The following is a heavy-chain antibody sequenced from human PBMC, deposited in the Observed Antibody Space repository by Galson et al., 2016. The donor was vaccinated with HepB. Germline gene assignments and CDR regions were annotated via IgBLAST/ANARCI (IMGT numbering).Heavy chain of an antibody. Sequence: SLRLSCAASGFTFNTFAMHWVRQAPGKGLEWLAFIPYDGSITYYADSVKGRFTITRDNSKNTLELQMHSLRADDTAVYYCARDYDLLTVIDYWGQGTLVTVSS. CDR2: IPYDGSIT. D-gene: IGHD3-9*01. J-gene: IGHJ4*02. CDR1: GFTFNTFA. CDR3: ARDYDLLTVIDY. V-gene: IGHV3-30-3*01.